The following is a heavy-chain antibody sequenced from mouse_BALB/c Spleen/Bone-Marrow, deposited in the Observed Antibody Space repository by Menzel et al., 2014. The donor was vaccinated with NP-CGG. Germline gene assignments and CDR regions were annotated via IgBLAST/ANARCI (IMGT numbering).Heavy chain of an antibody. Sequence: LVKTGASVNISCKASGYSFTGYYMHWVKQSHGKSLEWIGYISCYNGATRYNQKFKGKATFTVDTSSSTAHMQFNSLTSEDSAVYFCARGGTMISTDAMDCWGQGTSVTVSS. J-gene: IGHJ4*01. V-gene: IGHV1S34*01. CDR1: GYSFTGYY. D-gene: IGHD2-4*01. CDR3: ARGGTMISTDAMDC. CDR2: ISCYNGAT.